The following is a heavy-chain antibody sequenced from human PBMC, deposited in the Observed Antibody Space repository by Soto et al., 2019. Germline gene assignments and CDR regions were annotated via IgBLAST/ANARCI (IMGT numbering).Heavy chain of an antibody. Sequence: QVQLVESGGGVVQPGRSLRLSCAASGFTFSSYGMHWVRQAPGKGLAWVAVISYDGSNKYYADSVKGRFTISRDNSKNTLYLQMNSLRAEDTAVYYCAKELVVGDYYYYGMDVWGQGTTVTVSS. CDR2: ISYDGSNK. CDR1: GFTFSSYG. D-gene: IGHD1-26*01. V-gene: IGHV3-30*18. J-gene: IGHJ6*02. CDR3: AKELVVGDYYYYGMDV.